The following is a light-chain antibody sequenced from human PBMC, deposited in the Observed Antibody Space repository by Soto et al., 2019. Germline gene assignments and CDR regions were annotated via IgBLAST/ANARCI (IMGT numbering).Light chain of an antibody. CDR2: DND. Sequence: QSVLTQPPSVSAAPGQKVTISCSGSSSNIGNNYVSWYQQLPGTAPKLLINDNDKRPSGIPDRFSGSKSGTSATLGITGLQTGDEADYFCGTWDSGLSVVLFGGGTQLTV. CDR3: GTWDSGLSVVL. J-gene: IGLJ2*01. CDR1: SSNIGNNY. V-gene: IGLV1-51*01.